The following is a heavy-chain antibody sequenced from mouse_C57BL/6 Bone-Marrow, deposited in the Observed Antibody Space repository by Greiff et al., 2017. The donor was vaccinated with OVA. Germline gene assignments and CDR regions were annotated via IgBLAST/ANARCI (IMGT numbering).Heavy chain of an antibody. V-gene: IGHV1-5*01. CDR3: TVIYDGYYWFAY. Sequence: VQLQQSGTVLARPGASVKMSCKTSGYTFTSYWMHWVKQRPGQGLEWIGAIYPGNSDTSYNQKFKGKAKLTAVTSASTAYMELSSLTNEDSAVDNCTVIYDGYYWFAYWGQGTLVTVSA. D-gene: IGHD2-3*01. CDR2: IYPGNSDT. J-gene: IGHJ3*01. CDR1: GYTFTSYW.